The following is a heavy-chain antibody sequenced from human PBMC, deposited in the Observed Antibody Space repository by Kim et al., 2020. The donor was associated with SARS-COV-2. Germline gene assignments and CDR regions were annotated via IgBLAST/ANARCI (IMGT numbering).Heavy chain of an antibody. Sequence: SFQGQVTISADKSISTAYLQWSSLKASDTAMYYCARHPTNGDYDLYYFDYWGQGTLVTVSS. CDR3: ARHPTNGDYDLYYFDY. J-gene: IGHJ4*02. D-gene: IGHD4-17*01. V-gene: IGHV5-51*01.